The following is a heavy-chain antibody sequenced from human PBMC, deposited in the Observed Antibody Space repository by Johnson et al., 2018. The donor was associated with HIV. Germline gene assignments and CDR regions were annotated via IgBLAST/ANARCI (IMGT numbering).Heavy chain of an antibody. J-gene: IGHJ3*02. CDR3: ARSLHDYSDYLRGTDACDI. CDR2: ISGSGGST. D-gene: IGHD4-11*01. V-gene: IGHV3-23*04. Sequence: VQLVESGGGLVQPGVSLRLSCAASGFTFSNYAMSWVRQAPGKGLEWVSAISGSGGSTYYADSVKGRFTISRDNSKNTLYLQMNKLRGEDTAVYYCARSLHDYSDYLRGTDACDIWGQGTLVIVSS. CDR1: GFTFSNYA.